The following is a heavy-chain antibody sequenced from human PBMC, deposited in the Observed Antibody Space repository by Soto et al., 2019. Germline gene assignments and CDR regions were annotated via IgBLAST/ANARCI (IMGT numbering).Heavy chain of an antibody. Sequence: GGSLRLSCAASGFTFSSYAMHWVRQAPGKGLEYVSAISSNGGSTYYANSVKGRSTISRDNSKNTLYLQMGSLRAEDMAVYYCARGGHRIEPFGGYWFDPWGQGTLVTVSS. J-gene: IGHJ5*02. CDR3: ARGGHRIEPFGGYWFDP. D-gene: IGHD3-16*01. V-gene: IGHV3-64*01. CDR2: ISSNGGST. CDR1: GFTFSSYA.